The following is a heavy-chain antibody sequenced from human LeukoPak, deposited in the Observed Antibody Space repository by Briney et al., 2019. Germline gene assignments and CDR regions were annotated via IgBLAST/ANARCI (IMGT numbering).Heavy chain of an antibody. CDR3: ARVGYSGYDFDY. J-gene: IGHJ4*02. Sequence: SQTLSLTCTVSGGSISSGGYYWSWIRQHPGKGLERIGYIYYSGSTYYNPSLKSRVTISVDTSKNQFSLKLSSVTAADTAVYYCARVGYSGYDFDYWGQGTLVTVSS. CDR1: GGSISSGGYY. V-gene: IGHV4-31*03. D-gene: IGHD5-12*01. CDR2: IYYSGST.